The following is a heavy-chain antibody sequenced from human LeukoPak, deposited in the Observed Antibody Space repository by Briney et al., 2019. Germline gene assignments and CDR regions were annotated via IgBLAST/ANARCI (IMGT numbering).Heavy chain of an antibody. Sequence: SVKVSCKASGGTFSSYAISWVRQAPGQGLEWMGGIIPIFGTANYAQKFQGRVTITADESTSTAYMELSSLRSEDTAVYYCARNLEQQLDPSIDYWGQGTLVTVSS. J-gene: IGHJ4*02. D-gene: IGHD6-13*01. CDR3: ARNLEQQLDPSIDY. CDR2: IIPIFGTA. CDR1: GGTFSSYA. V-gene: IGHV1-69*13.